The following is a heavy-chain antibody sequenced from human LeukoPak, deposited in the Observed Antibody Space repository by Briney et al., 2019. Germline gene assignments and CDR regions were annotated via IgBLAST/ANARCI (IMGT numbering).Heavy chain of an antibody. CDR1: GYTFTVYY. J-gene: IGHJ3*02. CDR3: ASWYSSSWIDDREDAFDI. V-gene: IGHV1-2*02. Sequence: GASVKVSCKASGYTFTVYYMHWVRQAPGQGLEWMGWINPNSGGTNYAQKFQGRVTMTRDTSISTAYMELSRLRSDDTAVYYCASWYSSSWIDDREDAFDIWGQGTMVTVSS. D-gene: IGHD6-13*01. CDR2: INPNSGGT.